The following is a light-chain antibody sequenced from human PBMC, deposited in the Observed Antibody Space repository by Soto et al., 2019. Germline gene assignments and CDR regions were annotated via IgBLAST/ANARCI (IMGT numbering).Light chain of an antibody. CDR2: ANN. J-gene: IGLJ3*02. V-gene: IGLV1-44*01. Sequence: QAVVTQTPSTSGTPGQRVTISCSGSSSNIGSNNVNWYQQLPGTAPRLLIYANNQRPSGVPDRFSGSKSGTSASLAISGLQSEDEADYYCAAWDDSLKGGVFGGGTKLTVL. CDR3: AAWDDSLKGGV. CDR1: SSNIGSNN.